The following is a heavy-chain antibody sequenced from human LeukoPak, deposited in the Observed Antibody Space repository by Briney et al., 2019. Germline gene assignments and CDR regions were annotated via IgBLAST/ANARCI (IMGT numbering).Heavy chain of an antibody. CDR3: ARESENDYGDYLFDY. CDR2: VYYTGST. J-gene: IGHJ4*02. CDR1: GGSVSTYY. V-gene: IGHV4-59*02. D-gene: IGHD4-17*01. Sequence: SETLPLTCSVSGGSVSTYYGSWIRQPPGKGLEWIGYVYYTGSTNYNPSLKSRVTISVDTSKNQFSLKLSSVTAADTAVYYCARESENDYGDYLFDYWGQGTLVTVSS.